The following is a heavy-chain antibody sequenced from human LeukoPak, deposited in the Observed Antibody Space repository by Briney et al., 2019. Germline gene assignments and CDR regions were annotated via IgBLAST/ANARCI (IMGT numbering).Heavy chain of an antibody. V-gene: IGHV1-45*02. CDR3: ATGVTDHYFDY. CDR2: ITPFNGNT. J-gene: IGHJ4*02. D-gene: IGHD2-21*02. Sequence: ASVKVSCKASGYTFTYRYLHWVRQAPGQALEWMGWITPFNGNTNYAQKFQDRVTITRDRSMSTAYMELSSLRSEDTAMCYCATGVTDHYFDYWGQGTLVTVSS. CDR1: GYTFTYRY.